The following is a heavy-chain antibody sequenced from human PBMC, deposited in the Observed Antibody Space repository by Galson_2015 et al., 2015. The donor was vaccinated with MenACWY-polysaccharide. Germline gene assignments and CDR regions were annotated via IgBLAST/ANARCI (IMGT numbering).Heavy chain of an antibody. J-gene: IGHJ6*02. V-gene: IGHV3-21*06. Sequence: SLRLSCAASGFRINTYYMNWVRQTPGKGLEWVSSISKSGNDMQYTVSVRGRFTISRDIAKNSLFLQMNSLGVEDTAIYYCAKDFHNYCMDVWGHGTTVTVSS. CDR2: ISKSGNDM. CDR1: GFRINTYY. CDR3: AKDFHNYCMDV.